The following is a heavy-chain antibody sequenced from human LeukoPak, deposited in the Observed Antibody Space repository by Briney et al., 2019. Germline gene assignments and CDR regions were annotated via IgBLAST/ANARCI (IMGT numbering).Heavy chain of an antibody. Sequence: ASVKVSCKASGGTFISYAISWVRQAPGQGLEWMGGIIPIFGTANYAHKFQGRVTITADESTSTAYMELSSLRSEDTAVYYCARDFSRNDFWSGSNWFDPWGQGTLVTVSS. CDR2: IIPIFGTA. D-gene: IGHD3-3*01. CDR3: ARDFSRNDFWSGSNWFDP. V-gene: IGHV1-69*13. J-gene: IGHJ5*02. CDR1: GGTFISYA.